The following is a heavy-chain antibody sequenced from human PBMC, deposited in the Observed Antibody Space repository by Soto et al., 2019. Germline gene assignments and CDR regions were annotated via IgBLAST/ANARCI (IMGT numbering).Heavy chain of an antibody. V-gene: IGHV1-18*01. CDR3: FLYLPEALGAFDF. Sequence: ASVKVSCKASGYSFTSYGITWVRQAPGQGLEWMAWIDTQNGNANHAYKLQGRVSMTTDTSTTTAYMELRGLRSDDTAMYYCFLYLPEALGAFDFWGQGTMVTVSS. J-gene: IGHJ3*01. CDR1: GYSFTSYG. D-gene: IGHD3-9*01. CDR2: IDTQNGNA.